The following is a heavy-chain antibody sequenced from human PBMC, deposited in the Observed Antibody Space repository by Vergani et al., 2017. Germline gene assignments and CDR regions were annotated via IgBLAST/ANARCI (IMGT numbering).Heavy chain of an antibody. D-gene: IGHD5-12*01. CDR1: GFTFNHYA. CDR2: ISGSGGST. Sequence: EVQLLESGGDLVQPGGSLRLSCAASGFTFNHYAMNWVRQAPGKGLEWVSGISGSGGSTYYAGSVKGRFTISRDSSKNTLDLQRNSLTAGDTAVYYCAKANPRNSGYDYLYYYHAMDVWGQGTTVTVSS. V-gene: IGHV3-23*01. CDR3: AKANPRNSGYDYLYYYHAMDV. J-gene: IGHJ6*02.